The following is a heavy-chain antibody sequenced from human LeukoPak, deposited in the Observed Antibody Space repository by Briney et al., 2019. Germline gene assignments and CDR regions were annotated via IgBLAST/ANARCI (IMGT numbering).Heavy chain of an antibody. CDR2: IYTTGST. CDR1: GGTFSSYY. V-gene: IGHV4-4*09. Sequence: SETLSLTCTVSGGTFSSYYWSWIRQPPGKGLEWIAYIYTTGSTDYNPSLKSQVTISIDTPKNQFSRKLASVAAAYAAVYFCARHLKAATDQRAFDYWGQGTLVTVSS. J-gene: IGHJ4*02. CDR3: ARHLKAATDQRAFDY. D-gene: IGHD6-13*01.